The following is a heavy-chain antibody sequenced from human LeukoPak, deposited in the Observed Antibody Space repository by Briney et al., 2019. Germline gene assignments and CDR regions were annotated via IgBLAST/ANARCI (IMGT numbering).Heavy chain of an antibody. D-gene: IGHD2-15*01. V-gene: IGHV4-34*01. CDR3: ASSEGPNYCSGGSCYSGGRNDFDY. CDR2: INHSGST. Sequence: PSETLSLTCAVYGGSLSGYYWRWIRQPPGKGLEWIGEINHSGSTNYNPSLKSRVTISVDTSKNKFSLKLSSVTAADTAVYYCASSEGPNYCSGGSCYSGGRNDFDYWGQGTLVTVSS. J-gene: IGHJ4*02. CDR1: GGSLSGYY.